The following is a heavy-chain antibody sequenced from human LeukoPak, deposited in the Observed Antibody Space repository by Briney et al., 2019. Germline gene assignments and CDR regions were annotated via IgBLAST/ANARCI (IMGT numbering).Heavy chain of an antibody. D-gene: IGHD6-13*01. V-gene: IGHV1-69*04. CDR2: IIPILGIA. CDR3: ARDLWGAAAGLDY. CDR1: GGTFSSYA. J-gene: IGHJ4*02. Sequence: ASVKVSCKASGGTFSSYAISWVRQAPGQGLEWMGRIIPILGIANYAQKFQGRVTITADKSTSTAYMELSSLRSEDTAVYYCARDLWGAAAGLDYWGQGTLVTVSS.